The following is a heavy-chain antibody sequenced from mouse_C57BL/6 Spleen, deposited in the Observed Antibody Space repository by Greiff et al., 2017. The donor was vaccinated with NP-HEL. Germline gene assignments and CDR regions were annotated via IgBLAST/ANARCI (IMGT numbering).Heavy chain of an antibody. Sequence: VKLQESGAELVKPGASVKISCKASGYAFSSYWMNWVKQRPGKGLEWIGQIYPGDGDTNYNGKFKGKATLTADKSSSTAYMQLSSLTSEDSAVYFCARDGNGAYWGQGTLVTVSA. CDR3: ARDGNGAY. J-gene: IGHJ3*01. CDR1: GYAFSSYW. CDR2: IYPGDGDT. D-gene: IGHD2-1*01. V-gene: IGHV1-80*01.